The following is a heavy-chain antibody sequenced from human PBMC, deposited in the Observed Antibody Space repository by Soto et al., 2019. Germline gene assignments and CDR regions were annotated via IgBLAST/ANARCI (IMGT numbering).Heavy chain of an antibody. Sequence: GGSLRLSCAASGFTFSDYYMSWIRQAPGKGLEWVSYISSSGSTIYYADSVKGRFTISRDNAKNSLYLQMNSLRAEDTAVYYCTSITMVRGVIALTQYYYYGMDVWGQGTTVTVSS. V-gene: IGHV3-11*01. CDR1: GFTFSDYY. D-gene: IGHD3-10*01. CDR3: TSITMVRGVIALTQYYYYGMDV. CDR2: ISSSGSTI. J-gene: IGHJ6*02.